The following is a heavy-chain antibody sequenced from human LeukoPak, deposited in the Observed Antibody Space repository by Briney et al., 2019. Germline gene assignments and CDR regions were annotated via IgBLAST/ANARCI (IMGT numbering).Heavy chain of an antibody. CDR1: GYTFTNYG. CDR2: ISAYNGQT. CDR3: ARDDKNGRWSWFDP. J-gene: IGHJ5*02. Sequence: ASVKVSCKASGYTFTNYGITWVRQAPGQGPEWMGWISAYNGQTNYAQNVQGRVIMTTDTSTTTAYLELRSLRFDDTAVYYCARDDKNGRWSWFDPRGQGTPVTVSS. D-gene: IGHD2-15*01. V-gene: IGHV1-18*01.